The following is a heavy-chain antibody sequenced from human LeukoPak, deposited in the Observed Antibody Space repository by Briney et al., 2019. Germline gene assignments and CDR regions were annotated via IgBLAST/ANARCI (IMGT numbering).Heavy chain of an antibody. CDR1: GYTFTSYD. D-gene: IGHD2-15*01. J-gene: IGHJ4*02. Sequence: GASVKVSCKASGYTFTSYDINWVRQATGQGLEWMGWVNPNSGHTGYAQKFQGRVTMTRNTSISTAYMELSSLRSEDTAVYYCARGAPGSYCSGGSCPYFDYWGQGNLVSVSS. CDR2: VNPNSGHT. V-gene: IGHV1-8*01. CDR3: ARGAPGSYCSGGSCPYFDY.